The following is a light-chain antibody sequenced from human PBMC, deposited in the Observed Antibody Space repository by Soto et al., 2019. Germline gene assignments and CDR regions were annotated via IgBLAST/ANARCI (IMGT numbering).Light chain of an antibody. CDR1: SSDVGGYNY. V-gene: IGLV2-14*01. J-gene: IGLJ1*01. CDR2: DVS. Sequence: QSALTQPASVSGSPGQSITSSCTGTSSDVGGYNYVSWYQQHPGKAPKLMIYDVSNRPSGVSNRFSGSKSGNTASLTISGLQAEDEADYYCNSYTSSSTYVFGTGTKATVL. CDR3: NSYTSSSTYV.